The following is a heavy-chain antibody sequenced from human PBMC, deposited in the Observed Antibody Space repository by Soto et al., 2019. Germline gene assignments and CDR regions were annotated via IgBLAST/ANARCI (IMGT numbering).Heavy chain of an antibody. D-gene: IGHD3-22*01. CDR1: GGSIRSFY. J-gene: IGHJ5*02. Sequence: QVQLQESGPGLVKPSETLSLTCTVSGGSIRSFYWSWIRQPPGKGLEWSGYVYYGGCTNYSPSLKSRVTISVDTCKNQSSLKLSSVTAADTAVYYCARLDHYYDTQGSWGQGTLVTVPS. CDR3: ARLDHYYDTQGS. CDR2: VYYGGCT. V-gene: IGHV4-59*08.